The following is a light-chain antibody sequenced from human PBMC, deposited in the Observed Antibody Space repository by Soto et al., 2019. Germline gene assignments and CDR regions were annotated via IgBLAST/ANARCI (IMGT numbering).Light chain of an antibody. Sequence: DVTMTQSPLSLTVTVGQPASISCRSSHSLVDADETTYLSWFQQRPGQSPRRLIYKVSNRDPGVPDRFRGSGSGTDFTLKISRVEAEDVGIYYGMQGAHWPPWTFGQGPGVEIK. CDR2: KVS. V-gene: IGKV2-30*01. CDR1: HSLVDADETTY. CDR3: MQGAHWPPWT. J-gene: IGKJ1*01.